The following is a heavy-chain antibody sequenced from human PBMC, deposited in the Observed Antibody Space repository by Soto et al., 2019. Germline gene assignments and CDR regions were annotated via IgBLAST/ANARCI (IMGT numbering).Heavy chain of an antibody. CDR3: ARGLGSGDY. Sequence: PGGSLRLSCAASGFIFSSYAMGWVRQAPEKGLEWVSSISESGGNTYYPASLEGRVTITRDTSTSTVYMDLSSLRSEDTAVYYCARGLGSGDYWGRGTLVTVSS. V-gene: IGHV3-23*01. J-gene: IGHJ4*02. CDR2: ISESGGNT. CDR1: GFIFSSYA. D-gene: IGHD6-25*01.